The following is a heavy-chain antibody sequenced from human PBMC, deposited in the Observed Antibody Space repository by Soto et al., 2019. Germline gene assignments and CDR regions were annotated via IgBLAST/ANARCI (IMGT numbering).Heavy chain of an antibody. CDR2: ISNSADAT. CDR3: AKSSKYVLLFGSIDS. Sequence: GGSLRLSCGTSGFTFSNYAMTWVRQAPGQGLEWVSVISNSADATFYADSVKGRFTTSRDNSKNMLYLQMNSLRAEDTAVYYCAKSSKYVLLFGSIDSWGQGTLVTVSS. D-gene: IGHD2-21*02. J-gene: IGHJ4*02. CDR1: GFTFSNYA. V-gene: IGHV3-23*01.